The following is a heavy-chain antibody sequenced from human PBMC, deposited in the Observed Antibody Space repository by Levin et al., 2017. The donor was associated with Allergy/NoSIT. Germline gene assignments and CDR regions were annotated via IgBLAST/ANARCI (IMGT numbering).Heavy chain of an antibody. V-gene: IGHV4-34*01. CDR3: AVFSLRYGAFDI. D-gene: IGHD4-17*01. CDR2: INHRGST. CDR1: GGSFGGYY. J-gene: IGHJ3*02. Sequence: NTSETLSLTCAVYGGSFGGYYWSWLRQPPGKGLEWIGEINHRGSTTYNPSLKSRVTISVDTSRNQFSVKLNSVTAADTAVYYCAVFSLRYGAFDIWGQGTMVTVSS.